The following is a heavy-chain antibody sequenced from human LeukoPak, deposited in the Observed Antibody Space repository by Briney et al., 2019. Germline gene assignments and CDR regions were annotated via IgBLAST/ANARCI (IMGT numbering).Heavy chain of an antibody. J-gene: IGHJ4*02. D-gene: IGHD3-9*01. V-gene: IGHV3-7*01. CDR2: IKQDGSEK. CDR3: ARDHGPRSFDWLGFDY. CDR1: GFTFRNYW. Sequence: GGSLRLSCAASGFTFRNYWMSWVRQAPGKGLEWVANIKQDGSEKYYVDSMKGRFTISRDNAKNSLFLHINSLRAEDTAVYYCARDHGPRSFDWLGFDYWGQGILVTVSS.